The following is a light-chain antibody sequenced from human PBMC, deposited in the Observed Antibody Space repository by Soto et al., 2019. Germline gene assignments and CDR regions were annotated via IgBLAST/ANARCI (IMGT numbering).Light chain of an antibody. CDR2: GAS. V-gene: IGKV3-15*01. J-gene: IGKJ4*01. Sequence: EVVMTQSPATVSVFPGVGVTLSCRASQTISTDLAWYQQKPGQAPRLLIYGASTRATGVPDRFSGGGSGTEFTLTISSLQSEDFAFYYCQQNNKWPPVTFGGGTKVEIK. CDR1: QTISTD. CDR3: QQNNKWPPVT.